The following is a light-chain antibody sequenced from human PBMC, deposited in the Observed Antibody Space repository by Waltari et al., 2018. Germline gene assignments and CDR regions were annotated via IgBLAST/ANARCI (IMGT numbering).Light chain of an antibody. J-gene: IGKJ2*01. CDR1: QSVGSN. CDR2: GVS. V-gene: IGKV3D-15*01. Sequence: DIVMTQSPATLSLLPGERATPSCRASQSVGSNLAWYQQKSGQPPRLLIYGVSTRATGIPDRFTGSGSGIEFTLSISSLEPEDVAVYYCQQSIKWPYTFGQGTKVEL. CDR3: QQSIKWPYT.